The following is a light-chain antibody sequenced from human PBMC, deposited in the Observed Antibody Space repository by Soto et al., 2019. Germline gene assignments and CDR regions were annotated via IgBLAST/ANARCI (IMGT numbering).Light chain of an antibody. CDR3: QQYGRSPRT. CDR1: QSVSSGY. J-gene: IGKJ1*01. V-gene: IGKV3-20*01. Sequence: DIVLTQSPGTLSLSPGDRATLSCRASQSVSSGYLAWYQQKPGQAPRLLIHGTSSRAAGIPDRSSGSGSGTDFTLTISRLEPEDFAVYFCQQYGRSPRTFGQGTKVEI. CDR2: GTS.